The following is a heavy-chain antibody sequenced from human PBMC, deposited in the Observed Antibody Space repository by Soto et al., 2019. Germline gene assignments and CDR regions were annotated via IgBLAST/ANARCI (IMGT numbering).Heavy chain of an antibody. D-gene: IGHD3-3*02. Sequence: SETLSLTCTVSGDSISSSNSHWGWTRQPPGRGLEYIGSVYYGGAIFYSGNIYYNPSLKSRVTISVDTSKNQFSLRLSSVTAADTGVYYCARYDRINMKPYSPEGFHIWGQGTMVTVSS. V-gene: IGHV4-39*01. J-gene: IGHJ3*02. CDR3: ARYDRINMKPYSPEGFHI. CDR2: VYYGGAIFYSGNI. CDR1: GDSISSSNSH.